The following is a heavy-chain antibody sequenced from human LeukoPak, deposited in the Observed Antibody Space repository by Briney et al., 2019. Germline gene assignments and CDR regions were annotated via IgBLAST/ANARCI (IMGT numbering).Heavy chain of an antibody. CDR2: IFSDGGT. CDR1: GYTFTSYG. Sequence: ASVKVSCKASGYTFTSYGISWVRQAPGQGLAWMGIIFSDGGTKYAQTFQGRVTMTRDTSTATVYMELSSLRSEDTAVCYCAREPPGAYYFDFWGQGNPVTVSS. J-gene: IGHJ4*02. CDR3: AREPPGAYYFDF. V-gene: IGHV1-46*01. D-gene: IGHD1-14*01.